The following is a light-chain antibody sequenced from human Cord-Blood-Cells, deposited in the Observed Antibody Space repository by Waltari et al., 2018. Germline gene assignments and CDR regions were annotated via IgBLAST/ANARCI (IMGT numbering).Light chain of an antibody. V-gene: IGKV1-5*03. CDR1: QSISSW. CDR2: KAS. CDR3: QQYNSYSRT. Sequence: DIQMTQAPSTLSASVGDRVTITCRASQSISSWLAWYQQKPGKAPKLLIYKASSVESGVPSRCSGSGSGTEFTLTISSLQPDDFATYYCQQYNSYSRTFGQGTKLEIK. J-gene: IGKJ2*01.